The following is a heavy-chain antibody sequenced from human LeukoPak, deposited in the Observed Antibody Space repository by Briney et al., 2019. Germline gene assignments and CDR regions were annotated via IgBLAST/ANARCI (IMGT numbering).Heavy chain of an antibody. CDR1: GFTFSRFR. Sequence: GGSLRLSCAASGFTFSRFRMSWVRQPPGKGLEWVANINQDGSEIYYVDSVKGRFTVSTDNAKNSLYLQMTSLKAEDTAVYYCASSWGSAIDFWGQGTLVTVSS. CDR3: ASSWGSAIDF. V-gene: IGHV3-7*01. CDR2: INQDGSEI. J-gene: IGHJ4*02. D-gene: IGHD3-16*01.